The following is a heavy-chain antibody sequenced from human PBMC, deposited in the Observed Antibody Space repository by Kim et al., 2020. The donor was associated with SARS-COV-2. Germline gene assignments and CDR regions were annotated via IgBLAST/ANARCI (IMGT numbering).Heavy chain of an antibody. D-gene: IGHD3-9*01. CDR1: GFTFSSYG. J-gene: IGHJ6*02. CDR3: ARDSTYYDILTGYVSRYYYYYYGMDV. Sequence: GGSLRLSCAASGFTFSSYGMHWVRQAPGKGLEWVAVISYDGSNKYYADSVKGRFTISRDNSKNTLYLQMNSLRAEDTAVYYCARDSTYYDILTGYVSRYYYYYYGMDVWGQGPTVTVSS. CDR2: ISYDGSNK. V-gene: IGHV3-33*05.